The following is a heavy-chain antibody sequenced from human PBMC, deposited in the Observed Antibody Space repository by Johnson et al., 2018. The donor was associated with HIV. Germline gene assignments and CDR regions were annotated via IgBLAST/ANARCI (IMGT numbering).Heavy chain of an antibody. J-gene: IGHJ3*02. CDR1: GFTLSTYG. CDR3: ARVSLAYSYGYDALDI. V-gene: IGHV3-48*04. Sequence: VQLVESGGGVVQPGRSLRLSCVASGFTLSTYGMHWVRQAPGKGLEWVSYISSSGSTIYYADSVKGRFTISRDNAKNSLYLQMNSLRAEDTAVYYCARVSLAYSYGYDALDIWGQGTMVTVSA. D-gene: IGHD5-18*01. CDR2: ISSSGSTI.